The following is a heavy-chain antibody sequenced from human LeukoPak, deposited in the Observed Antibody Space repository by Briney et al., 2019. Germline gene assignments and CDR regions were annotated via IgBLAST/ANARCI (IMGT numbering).Heavy chain of an antibody. D-gene: IGHD3-22*01. CDR2: ISGSGGST. V-gene: IGHV3-23*01. CDR1: GFTFSIYA. CDR3: AKGHSSGYYFDAFDI. J-gene: IGHJ3*02. Sequence: GGSLRLSCAASGFTFSIYAMSWVRRAPGKGLEWASAISGSGGSTYYADSVKGRFTISRDNSKNTLYLQMNSLRAEDTAVYYCAKGHSSGYYFDAFDIWGQGTMVAVSS.